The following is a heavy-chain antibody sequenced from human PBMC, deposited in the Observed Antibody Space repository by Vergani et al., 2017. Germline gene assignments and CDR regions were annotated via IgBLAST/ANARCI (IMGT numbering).Heavy chain of an antibody. V-gene: IGHV4-59*01. D-gene: IGHD3-9*01. J-gene: IGHJ4*02. CDR2: IYYSGST. CDR1: GGSISSYY. Sequence: QVQLQESGPGLVKPSETLSLTCTVSGGSISSYYWSWIRQPPGKGLEWIGYIYYSGSTNYNPSLKSRVTISVDTSKNQLSLKLSSVTAADTAVYYCARGGYDILTADYWGQGTLVTVSS. CDR3: ARGGYDILTADY.